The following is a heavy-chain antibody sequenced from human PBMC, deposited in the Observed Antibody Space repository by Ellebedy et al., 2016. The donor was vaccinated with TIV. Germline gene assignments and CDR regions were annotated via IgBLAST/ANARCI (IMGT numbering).Heavy chain of an antibody. CDR2: ISGSGGST. CDR1: GFTFTHYG. Sequence: PGGSLRLSCAVSGFTFTHYGMSWVRQAPGRGLEWVSAISGSGGSTYFADSVKGRFTISRDNSKNTLFLQMNSLRAEDTAVYHCAKIDHYYVIEARRIDYWGQGTLVTVSS. V-gene: IGHV3-23*01. J-gene: IGHJ4*02. CDR3: AKIDHYYVIEARRIDY. D-gene: IGHD6-6*01.